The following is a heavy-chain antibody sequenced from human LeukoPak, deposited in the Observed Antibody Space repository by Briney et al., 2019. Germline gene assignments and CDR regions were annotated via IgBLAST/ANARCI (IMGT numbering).Heavy chain of an antibody. D-gene: IGHD3-10*02. J-gene: IGHJ4*02. Sequence: ASVKVSCKASGYTFTSYYIHWVRQAPGQGLEWMGIIYPGGGSTSYAQKFQGRVTMTRDMSTSTVYMELSRLRSDDTAVYYCAVVRGVIISYGFDYWGQGTLVTVSS. CDR3: AVVRGVIISYGFDY. CDR2: IYPGGGST. V-gene: IGHV1-46*01. CDR1: GYTFTSYY.